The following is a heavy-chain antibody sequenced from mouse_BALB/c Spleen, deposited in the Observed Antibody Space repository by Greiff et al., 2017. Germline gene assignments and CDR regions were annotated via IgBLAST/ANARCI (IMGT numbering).Heavy chain of an antibody. D-gene: IGHD1-1*01. CDR3: ARSSSSYENFDY. CDR2: ISSGSSTI. V-gene: IGHV5-17*02. J-gene: IGHJ2*01. CDR1: GFTFSSFG. Sequence: DVKLVESGGGLVQPGGSRKLSCAASGFTFSSFGMHWVRQAPEKGLEWVAYISSGSSTIYYADTVKGRFTISRDNPKNTLFLQMTSLRSEDTAMYYCARSSSSYENFDYWGQGTTLTVSS.